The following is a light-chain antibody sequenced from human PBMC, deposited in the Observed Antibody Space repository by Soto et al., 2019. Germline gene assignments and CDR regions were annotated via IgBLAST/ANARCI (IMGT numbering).Light chain of an antibody. V-gene: IGKV2-28*01. CDR3: MQPVQIPVT. CDR1: HILLLSDGYSY. J-gene: IGKJ5*01. CDR2: MGS. Sequence: VVTQSTLSLPVTPGEPASISCISVHILLLSDGYSYLDWYLQKPGQSPQILIYMGSNRASGVPDRFSGSGSGTDFTLKISRVEAEDVGVYYCMQPVQIPVTFGQGTRLEI.